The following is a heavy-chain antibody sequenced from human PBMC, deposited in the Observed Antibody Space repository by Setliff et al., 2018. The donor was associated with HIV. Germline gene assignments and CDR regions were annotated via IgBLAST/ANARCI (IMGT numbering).Heavy chain of an antibody. D-gene: IGHD5-18*01. V-gene: IGHV3-21*01. CDR1: GFTFSSYS. Sequence: RLSCAVSGFTFSSYSMNWVRQAPGKGLEWVSSISSSSDYIYYADSVEGRFIISRDNAKNSLYLQMNSLRAEDTAVYYCARDFRIQLWLRSPFDYWGQGTLVTVSS. CDR2: ISSSSDYI. J-gene: IGHJ4*02. CDR3: ARDFRIQLWLRSPFDY.